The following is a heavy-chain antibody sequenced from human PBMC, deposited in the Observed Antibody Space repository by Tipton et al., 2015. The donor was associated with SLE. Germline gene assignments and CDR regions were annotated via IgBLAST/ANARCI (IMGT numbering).Heavy chain of an antibody. CDR1: GGSISSYY. V-gene: IGHV4-34*01. Sequence: TLSLTCTVSGGSISSYYWSWIRQPPGKGLEWIGEINHSGSTNYNPSLKSRVTISVDTSKNQFSLKLSSVTAADTAVYYCAVRGPRYGDYVRYFDYWGQGTLVTVSS. D-gene: IGHD4-17*01. CDR2: INHSGST. J-gene: IGHJ4*02. CDR3: AVRGPRYGDYVRYFDY.